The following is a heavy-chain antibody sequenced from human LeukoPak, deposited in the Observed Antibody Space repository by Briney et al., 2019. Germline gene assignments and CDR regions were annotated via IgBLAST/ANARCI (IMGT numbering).Heavy chain of an antibody. CDR1: GYTLTELS. D-gene: IGHD6-6*01. J-gene: IGHJ4*02. CDR2: INPNSGGT. CDR3: AKFLAARLKGSLFDY. V-gene: IGHV1-2*02. Sequence: ASVKVSCKVSGYTLTELSMHWVRQAPGQGLEWMGWINPNSGGTNYAQKFQGRVTMTRDTSISTAYMELSRLRSDDTAVYYCAKFLAARLKGSLFDYWGQGTLVTVSS.